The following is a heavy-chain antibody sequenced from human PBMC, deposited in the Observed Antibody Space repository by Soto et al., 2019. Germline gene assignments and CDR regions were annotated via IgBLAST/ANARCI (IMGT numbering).Heavy chain of an antibody. CDR3: ARTYYDILTGYYSVNWFDP. V-gene: IGHV4-39*01. Sequence: SETLSLTCTVSGGSISSSSYYWGWIRQPPGKGLEGIGSIYYSGSTYYNPSLKSRVTISVYTSKNLFSLKLSSVTAADTAVYYCARTYYDILTGYYSVNWFDPWGQGTLVTVS. D-gene: IGHD3-9*01. CDR2: IYYSGST. J-gene: IGHJ5*02. CDR1: GGSISSSSYY.